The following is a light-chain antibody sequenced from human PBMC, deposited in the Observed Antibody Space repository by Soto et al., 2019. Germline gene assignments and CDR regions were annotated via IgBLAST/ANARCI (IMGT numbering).Light chain of an antibody. J-gene: IGKJ1*01. CDR3: QQYNTYWT. Sequence: DIQMTQSPFTLSASVGDRVTIICRASQSISSWLAWYQQKPGKAPKLLIYKASSLESGVPSRFSGSGSGTEFTLTISSLQPDDFATYYCQQYNTYWTFGQGTKVAIK. CDR2: KAS. CDR1: QSISSW. V-gene: IGKV1-5*03.